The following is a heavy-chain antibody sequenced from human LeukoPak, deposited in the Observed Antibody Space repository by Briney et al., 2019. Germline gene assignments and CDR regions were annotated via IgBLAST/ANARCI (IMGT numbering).Heavy chain of an antibody. CDR2: ISGSGGST. CDR1: GFTFSSYA. Sequence: GGSLRLSCAASGFTFSSYAMSWVRQAPGKGLEWVSAISGSGGSTYYADSVKGRFTISRDNPKNTLYLQMNSLRAEDTAVYYCAKTLSNVLRFLEWLLALDVWGKGTTVTVSS. V-gene: IGHV3-23*01. J-gene: IGHJ6*04. CDR3: AKTLSNVLRFLEWLLALDV. D-gene: IGHD3-3*01.